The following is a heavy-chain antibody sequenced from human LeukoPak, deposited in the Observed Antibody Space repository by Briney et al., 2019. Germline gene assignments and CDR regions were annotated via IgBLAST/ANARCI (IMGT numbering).Heavy chain of an antibody. D-gene: IGHD3-10*01. Sequence: PGGSLRLSCAASGFTVSSNYMSWVRQAPGKGLEWVSVIYSGGSTYYADSVKGRFTISRDNSKNTLYLQMNSLRAEDTAVYYCARESITMVRGVITYYYYYYMDVWGKGTTVTISS. V-gene: IGHV3-66*01. CDR1: GFTVSSNY. CDR3: ARESITMVRGVITYYYYYYMDV. J-gene: IGHJ6*03. CDR2: IYSGGST.